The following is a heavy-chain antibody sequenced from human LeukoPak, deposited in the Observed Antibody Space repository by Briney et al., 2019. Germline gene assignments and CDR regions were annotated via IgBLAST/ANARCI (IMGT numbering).Heavy chain of an antibody. CDR1: GYTFTSYD. CDR2: MKPSSDKT. CDR3: ARWADSPFDY. J-gene: IGHJ4*02. Sequence: SVTVSCKASGYTFTSYDINWVRQATGQGLEWMGYMKPSSDKTGYAQKFQGRVTLTWDTSISTAYMELSSLKSEDTAVYYCARWADSPFDYWRQGTLVTVSS. V-gene: IGHV1-8*01.